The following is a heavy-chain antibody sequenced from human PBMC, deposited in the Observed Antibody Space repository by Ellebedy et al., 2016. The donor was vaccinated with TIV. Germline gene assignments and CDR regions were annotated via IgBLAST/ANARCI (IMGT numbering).Heavy chain of an antibody. CDR2: LWFDGDYR. CDR1: GFSFSSYW. V-gene: IGHV3-33*08. Sequence: GESLKISCATSGFSFSSYWMHWVRQAPGKGLEWVAGLWFDGDYRNYADSVKGRFTISRDNSTNTLYLHIDSLRTEDTAVYYCARASFYDVDLSGWYFDLWGRGTLVTVSS. J-gene: IGHJ2*01. CDR3: ARASFYDVDLSGWYFDL. D-gene: IGHD3-10*02.